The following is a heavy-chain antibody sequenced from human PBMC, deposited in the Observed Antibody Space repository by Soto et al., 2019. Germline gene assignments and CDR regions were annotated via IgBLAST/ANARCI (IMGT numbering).Heavy chain of an antibody. CDR3: TNTGV. Sequence: GGSLRLSCAASGFTFISYTMTWVRQAPGKGLEWVSGISVSGNSTFYADSVKGRFTISRDNSKNTLYLQMNSLRAEDTAVYYCTNTGVWGQGTTVTVSS. J-gene: IGHJ6*02. V-gene: IGHV3-23*01. D-gene: IGHD4-17*01. CDR1: GFTFISYT. CDR2: ISVSGNST.